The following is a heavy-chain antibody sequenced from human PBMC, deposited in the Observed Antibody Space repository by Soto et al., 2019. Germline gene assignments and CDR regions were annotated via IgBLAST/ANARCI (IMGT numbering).Heavy chain of an antibody. CDR1: GGTFSSYA. V-gene: IGHV1-69*12. Sequence: QVQLVQSGAEVKKPGSSMKVSCKASGGTFSSYAISWVRQAPGQGLERMGGIIPIFGTANYAQKFQGRVTITADESTSTAYMELSSLRSEDTAVYYCARDRGDGHNWGNFDYWGQGTLVTVSS. CDR2: IIPIFGTA. D-gene: IGHD3-16*01. J-gene: IGHJ4*02. CDR3: ARDRGDGHNWGNFDY.